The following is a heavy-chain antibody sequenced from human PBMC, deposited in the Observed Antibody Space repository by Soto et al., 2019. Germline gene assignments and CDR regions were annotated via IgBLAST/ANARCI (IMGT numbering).Heavy chain of an antibody. CDR2: INAGNGNT. J-gene: IGHJ6*02. D-gene: IGHD6-19*01. CDR3: ALTVAGYYYYGMDV. CDR1: GYTFTSYA. V-gene: IGHV1-3*01. Sequence: AASVKVSCKASGYTFTSYAMHWVRQAPGQRLEWMGWINAGNGNTKYSQKFQGRVTITRDTSASTAYMELSSLRSEDTAVYYCALTVAGYYYYGMDVWGQGTTVTVSS.